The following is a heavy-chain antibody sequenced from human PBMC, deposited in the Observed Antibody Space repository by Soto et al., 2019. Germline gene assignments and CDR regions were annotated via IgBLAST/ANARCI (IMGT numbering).Heavy chain of an antibody. CDR1: GGSISSSNW. CDR3: ARSGWGVVVTDIGGAFDI. Sequence: QVQLQESGPGLVKPSGTLSLTCAVSGGSISSSNWWSWVRQPPGKGLEWIGEIYHSGSTNYNPSLKSRVTISVDKSKNQFPLKLSSVTAADTAVYYCARSGWGVVVTDIGGAFDIWGQGTMVTVSS. D-gene: IGHD2-21*02. V-gene: IGHV4-4*02. CDR2: IYHSGST. J-gene: IGHJ3*02.